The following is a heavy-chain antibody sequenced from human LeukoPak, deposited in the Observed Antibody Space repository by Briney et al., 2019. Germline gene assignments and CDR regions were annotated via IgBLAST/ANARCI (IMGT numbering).Heavy chain of an antibody. V-gene: IGHV4-59*12. CDR3: ARVGYYYDSSGYSRRDAFDI. J-gene: IGHJ3*02. CDR2: IYYSGST. Sequence: SETLPLTCTVSGGSISSYYWSCIRQPPGKGLEWIGYIYYSGSTNYNPSLKSRVTMSVDTSKNQFSLKLSSVTAADTAVYYCARVGYYYDSSGYSRRDAFDIWGQGTMVTVSS. CDR1: GGSISSYY. D-gene: IGHD3-22*01.